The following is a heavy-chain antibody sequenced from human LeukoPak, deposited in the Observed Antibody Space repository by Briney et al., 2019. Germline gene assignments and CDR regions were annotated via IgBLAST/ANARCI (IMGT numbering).Heavy chain of an antibody. CDR2: INHSGST. D-gene: IGHD3-10*01. V-gene: IGHV4-34*01. J-gene: IGHJ6*03. CDR3: ARVGSGSYFGYYYYYYYMDV. CDR1: GGSFSGYY. Sequence: PSETLSLTCAVYGGSFSGYYWSWIRQPPGKGLEWIGEINHSGSTNYNPSLKSRVTISVDTSKNRFSLKLSSVTAADTAVYYCARVGSGSYFGYYYYYYYMDVWGKGTTVTVSS.